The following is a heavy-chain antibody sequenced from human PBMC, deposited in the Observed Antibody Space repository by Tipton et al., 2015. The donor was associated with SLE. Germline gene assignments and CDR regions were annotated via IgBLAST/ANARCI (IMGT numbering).Heavy chain of an antibody. D-gene: IGHD1-26*01. CDR1: GGPFSSYE. CDR3: ARAPNGNVYNGSYFDY. V-gene: IGHV1-69*01. CDR2: IIPIFGTA. J-gene: IGHJ4*02. Sequence: QSGAEVKKPGSSVKVSCKASGGPFSSYEIGWVRQAPGQGLEWMGGIIPIFGTANSAQKFQGRVTITADESTSTAYMELSGLRSEDTAVYYCARAPNGNVYNGSYFDYWGQGTLVTVSS.